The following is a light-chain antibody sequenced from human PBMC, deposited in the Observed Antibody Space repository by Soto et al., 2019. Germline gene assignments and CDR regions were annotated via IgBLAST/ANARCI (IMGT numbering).Light chain of an antibody. CDR2: GAS. CDR3: QQYGGSPQT. Sequence: EIVLTQSPGTLSLSPGERATLSCRASQSVSNYLVWYQQKPGHAPRLLISGASSRATGIPDRSSGSGSGTEFTLTIRRLEPEDFAVYYCQQYGGSPQTFGQGTKVDIK. J-gene: IGKJ1*01. CDR1: QSVSNY. V-gene: IGKV3-20*01.